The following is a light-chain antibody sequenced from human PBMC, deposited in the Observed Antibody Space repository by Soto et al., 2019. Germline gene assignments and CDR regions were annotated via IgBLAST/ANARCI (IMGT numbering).Light chain of an antibody. Sequence: ALTQPASVSGSPGQSITISCTGTSSDVGGYNYVSWYQQHPGKAPKLMIYDVSNRPSGVSNRFSGSKSGNTASLTISGLQAEDEADYYCSSYTRSSTLVVFGGGTKLTVL. CDR3: SSYTRSSTLVV. CDR1: SSDVGGYNY. CDR2: DVS. V-gene: IGLV2-14*01. J-gene: IGLJ2*01.